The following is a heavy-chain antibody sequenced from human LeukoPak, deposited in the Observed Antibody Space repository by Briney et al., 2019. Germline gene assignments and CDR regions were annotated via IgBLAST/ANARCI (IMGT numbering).Heavy chain of an antibody. CDR1: EFSLSRNW. V-gene: IGHV3-7*04. J-gene: IGHJ4*02. CDR2: IKQDGSEK. Sequence: VGSLRLSCAASEFSLSRNWITWVRQAPGKGLEWVANIKQDGSEKYYVDSVKGRFTISRDNAQNSLHLQMNSLRAEDSAVYYCARWAETNGYYYIDYWGQGTLVTVSS. D-gene: IGHD3-3*01. CDR3: ARWAETNGYYYIDY.